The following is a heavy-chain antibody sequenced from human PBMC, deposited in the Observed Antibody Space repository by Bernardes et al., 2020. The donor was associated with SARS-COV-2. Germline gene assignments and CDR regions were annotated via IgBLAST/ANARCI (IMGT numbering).Heavy chain of an antibody. V-gene: IGHV3-30*18. CDR1: GFTFSSYG. J-gene: IGHJ6*02. D-gene: IGHD6-19*01. CDR3: AKVFSGWAYYYYGMDV. Sequence: GGSLRLSCAASGFTFSSYGVHWVRQAPGKGLEWVAVISYDGSNKYYADSVKGRFTISRDNSKNTLYLQMNSLRAEDTAVYYCAKVFSGWAYYYYGMDVWGQGTTVTVSS. CDR2: ISYDGSNK.